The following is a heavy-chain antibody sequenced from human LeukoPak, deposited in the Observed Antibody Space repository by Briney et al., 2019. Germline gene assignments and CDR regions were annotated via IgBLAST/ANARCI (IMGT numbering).Heavy chain of an antibody. CDR1: FGSISSRSYH. CDR3: ARSVIRTNQLGTFDI. Sequence: SETLSLTCTVSFGSISSRSYHWGWIRQPPGKGLEWVGSVDYKGRITYNPSLQSRVATFIDMSKNQFSLSLNSVTAADTAVYYCARSVIRTNQLGTFDIWGQGTMVTVSS. J-gene: IGHJ3*02. V-gene: IGHV4-39*01. CDR2: VDYKGRI. D-gene: IGHD2-2*01.